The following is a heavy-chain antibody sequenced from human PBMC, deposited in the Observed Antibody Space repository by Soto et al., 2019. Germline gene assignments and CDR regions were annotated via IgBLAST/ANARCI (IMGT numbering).Heavy chain of an antibody. CDR2: TYPGDSDT. CDR3: ARLAHIFDFDN. Sequence: GESLKISFQGSGYIFTNYSIGGVRQMPGKGLESMRVTYPGDSDTRYSPSFQGQVTISAYKPISTAYLQWSSLKASDTAMYYCARLAHIFDFDNWGRGTLVTLSS. CDR1: GYIFTNYS. V-gene: IGHV5-51*01. D-gene: IGHD2-21*01. J-gene: IGHJ4*01.